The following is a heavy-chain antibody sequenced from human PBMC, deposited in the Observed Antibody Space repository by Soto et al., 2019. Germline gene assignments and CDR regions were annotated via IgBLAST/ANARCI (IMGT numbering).Heavy chain of an antibody. V-gene: IGHV4-39*01. D-gene: IGHD6-13*01. Sequence: QLQLQESGPGLVKPSETLSLTCTVSGGSISSSSHHWGLIRQPPGKGLEWIGTIHYSGSTYYNPSLRSRVTISVYTSKNQFSLNLNSVTAADTAVFYCARRRNIAAAVDYWGQGTLVAVSS. CDR1: GGSISSSSHH. CDR2: IHYSGST. J-gene: IGHJ4*02. CDR3: ARRRNIAAAVDY.